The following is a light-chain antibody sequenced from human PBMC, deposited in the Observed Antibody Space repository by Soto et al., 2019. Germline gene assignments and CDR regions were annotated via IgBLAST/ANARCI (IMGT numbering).Light chain of an antibody. CDR3: QSYDSSLSGSWV. Sequence: QSVLTQPPSVSGAPGQGVSISCTGSSSNIGAGYDVHWYQQLPGASPKLLIFGNTNRPSGVPDRFSGSKSGTSASLAIAGLQAEDEGDYYCQSYDSSLSGSWVFGGGTQLTVL. CDR2: GNT. J-gene: IGLJ3*02. V-gene: IGLV1-40*01. CDR1: SSNIGAGYD.